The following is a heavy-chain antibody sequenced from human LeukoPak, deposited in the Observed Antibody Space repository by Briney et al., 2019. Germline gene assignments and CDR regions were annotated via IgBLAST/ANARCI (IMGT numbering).Heavy chain of an antibody. CDR1: GFTFSSYA. J-gene: IGHJ6*02. Sequence: PGGSLRLSCAASGFTFSSYAMHWVRQAPGKGLEWAAVISYDGSNKYYADSVKGRFTISRDNSKNTLYLQMNSLRAEDTAVYYCARDAQGGYDSSGYFSKALSYYYYGMDVWGQGTTVTVSS. CDR3: ARDAQGGYDSSGYFSKALSYYYYGMDV. V-gene: IGHV3-30-3*01. D-gene: IGHD3-22*01. CDR2: ISYDGSNK.